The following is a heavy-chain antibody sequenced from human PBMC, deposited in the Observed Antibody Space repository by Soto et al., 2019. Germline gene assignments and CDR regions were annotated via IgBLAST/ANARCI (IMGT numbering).Heavy chain of an antibody. CDR1: GFTFSSYG. CDR2: ISTDGSKK. D-gene: IGHD3-22*01. CDR3: AKEGVYDSSGWSFDY. V-gene: IGHV3-30*18. J-gene: IGHJ4*02. Sequence: QVQLVESGGGAGQPGRSLRLSCAASGFTFSSYGMHWVRQAPGKGLAWVAVISTDGSKKYYADSVKGRFTISRDNSKNTLYLQMNSLIAEDTAVYYCAKEGVYDSSGWSFDYWCQGTLVTVSS.